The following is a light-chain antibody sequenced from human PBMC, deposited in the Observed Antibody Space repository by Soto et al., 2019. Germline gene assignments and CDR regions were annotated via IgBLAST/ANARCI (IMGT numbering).Light chain of an antibody. Sequence: DIQMTQSPSTLSASVGDRDTITCRASQSISSWLAWYQQKPGKAPKLLIYKASSLESGVPSRFSGSGSGTEFTLTISSLQPDDFATYFCQQYNSYSYTFGQGTKVEI. CDR1: QSISSW. V-gene: IGKV1-5*03. J-gene: IGKJ2*01. CDR3: QQYNSYSYT. CDR2: KAS.